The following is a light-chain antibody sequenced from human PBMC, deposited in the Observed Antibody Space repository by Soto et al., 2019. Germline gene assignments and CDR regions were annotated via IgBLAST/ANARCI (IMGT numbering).Light chain of an antibody. V-gene: IGLV2-23*01. CDR2: EAT. J-gene: IGLJ1*01. CDR3: CSYAVSGTYV. Sequence: QSALTQPASVSGSPGQSITVSCTGTSSDVGSYNLVSWYQQHPGKAPKLMIYEATKRPSGVSHRFSGPKSGNTASLTISGLQAEDEADYFCCSYAVSGTYVFGTGTKLTVL. CDR1: SSDVGSYNL.